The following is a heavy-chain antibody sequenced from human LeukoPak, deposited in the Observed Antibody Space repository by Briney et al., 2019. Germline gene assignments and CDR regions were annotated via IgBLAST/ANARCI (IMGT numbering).Heavy chain of an antibody. CDR1: GFTVSSNY. CDR2: IYSGGST. D-gene: IGHD5-12*01. V-gene: IGHV3-53*01. CDR3: ARDRGSSDYGISVRGRNCFDP. J-gene: IGHJ5*02. Sequence: GGSLRLSCAASGFTVSSNYMSWVRQAPGKGLEWVSVIYSGGSTYYADSVKGRFTISRDNSKNTLYLQMNSLRAEDTAVYYCARDRGSSDYGISVRGRNCFDPWGQGTLVTVSS.